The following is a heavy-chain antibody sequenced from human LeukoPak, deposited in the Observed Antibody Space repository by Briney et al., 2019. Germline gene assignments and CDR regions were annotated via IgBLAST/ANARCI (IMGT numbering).Heavy chain of an antibody. CDR3: AREDRQQLVHGFDP. Sequence: PSETLSLTCTVSGGSISSYYWSWIRQPAGKGLEWIGRIYTSGSTNYNPSLKSRVTMPVDTSKNQFSLKLSSVTAADTAVYYCAREDRQQLVHGFDPWGQGTLVTVSS. D-gene: IGHD6-13*01. CDR2: IYTSGST. J-gene: IGHJ5*02. CDR1: GGSISSYY. V-gene: IGHV4-4*07.